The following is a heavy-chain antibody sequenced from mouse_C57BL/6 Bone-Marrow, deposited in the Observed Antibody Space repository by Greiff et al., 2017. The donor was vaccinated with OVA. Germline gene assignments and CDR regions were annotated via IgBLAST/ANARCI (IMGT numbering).Heavy chain of an antibody. Sequence: QVQLQQPGAELVKPGASVKMSCKASGYTFTSYWITWVKQRPGKGLAWIGDIYPGSGSTNYNEKFKGKATMTVDTSSSTAYMQFSSLTAYDSAVYYCTYGNPYFDYWGQGTTLTVSS. V-gene: IGHV1-55*01. CDR2: IYPGSGST. D-gene: IGHD1-1*01. J-gene: IGHJ2*01. CDR3: TYGNPYFDY. CDR1: GYTFTSYW.